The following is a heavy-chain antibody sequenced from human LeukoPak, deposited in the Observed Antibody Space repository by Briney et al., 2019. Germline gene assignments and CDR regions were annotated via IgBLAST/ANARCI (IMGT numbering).Heavy chain of an antibody. CDR2: ISSSTYI. CDR3: ASMTTVTLDDAFDI. J-gene: IGHJ3*02. CDR1: GFTFSSYS. Sequence: KAGGSLRLSCAASGFTFSSYSMNWVRQAPGKGLEWVSSISSSTYIYYADSVKGRFTISRDNAKNSLYLQMNSLRAEDTAVYYCASMTTVTLDDAFDIWGQGTMVTVSS. V-gene: IGHV3-21*01. D-gene: IGHD4-17*01.